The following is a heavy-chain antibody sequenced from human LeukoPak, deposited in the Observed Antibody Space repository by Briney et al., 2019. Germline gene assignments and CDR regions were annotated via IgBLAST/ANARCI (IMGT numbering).Heavy chain of an antibody. Sequence: PPGGSLRLSCAASGFTFSNYAMHWVRQAPGKGLEWVAFIRYDENNKFYADSVRGRFTIFRDNSKNTLYLQMSSLRPEDTAVYYCARADRGSLLESWGQGTLVTVSS. CDR3: ARADRGSLLES. J-gene: IGHJ4*02. V-gene: IGHV3-30*02. CDR1: GFTFSNYA. CDR2: IRYDENNK.